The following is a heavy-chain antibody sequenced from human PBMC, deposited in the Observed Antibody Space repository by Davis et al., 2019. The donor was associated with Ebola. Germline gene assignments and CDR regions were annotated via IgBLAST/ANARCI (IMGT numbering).Heavy chain of an antibody. CDR1: GLVFGSYW. Sequence: GESLKISCAASGLVFGSYWMHWVRQAPGKGLVWVSRINADGSSTTYADSVRGRFTVSRDNAKNSLYLQMNSLRAEDTAVYYCARGSYYYDSSGYPTDYWGQGTLVTVSS. D-gene: IGHD3-22*01. J-gene: IGHJ4*02. CDR2: INADGSST. V-gene: IGHV3-74*01. CDR3: ARGSYYYDSSGYPTDY.